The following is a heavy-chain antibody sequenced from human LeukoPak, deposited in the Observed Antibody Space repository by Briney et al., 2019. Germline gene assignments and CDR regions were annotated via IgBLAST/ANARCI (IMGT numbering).Heavy chain of an antibody. CDR1: GFTVSSNY. D-gene: IGHD1-14*01. CDR3: AKVRGPLYYYAIDA. J-gene: IGHJ6*02. V-gene: IGHV3-66*01. CDR2: IYSGGST. Sequence: GGSLRLSCAASGFTVSSNYMSWVRQAPGKGLECVSVIYSGGSTYYADSVKGRFTISRDNSKNTLYLQMNSLRAEDTAVFYCAKVRGPLYYYAIDAWGQGTKVTVSS.